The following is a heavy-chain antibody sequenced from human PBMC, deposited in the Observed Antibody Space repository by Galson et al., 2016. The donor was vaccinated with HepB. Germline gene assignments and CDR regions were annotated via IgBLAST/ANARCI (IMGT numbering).Heavy chain of an antibody. V-gene: IGHV2-5*02. J-gene: IGHJ5*02. D-gene: IGHD3-10*01. CDR3: AHRKPDYYVSDWFDP. CDR1: GFSLNTSGVG. CDR2: IYWDDDK. Sequence: PALVTPTQTLTLTCTLSGFSLNTSGVGVGWIRQPPGQALEWLALIYWDDDKRYSPSLKSRLTITKDTSKNEVVLTMTNMDPVDTATYFCAHRKPDYYVSDWFDPWGQGTLVTVSS.